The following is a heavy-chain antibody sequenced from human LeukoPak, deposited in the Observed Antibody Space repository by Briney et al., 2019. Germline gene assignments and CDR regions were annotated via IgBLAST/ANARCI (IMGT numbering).Heavy chain of an antibody. CDR1: AFSVGSNF. Sequence: VGSLRLSCVDSAFSVGSNFMSWVRQAPGKGLEWVSVIYTGGSTYSADSVKGRFTISRDYSENTVYLQMNSLRVEDTAVYYCARGLGTNYGGYCTGGSCPVYWGQGTLVTVSS. CDR3: ARGLGTNYGGYCTGGSCPVY. J-gene: IGHJ4*02. V-gene: IGHV3-53*01. CDR2: IYTGGST. D-gene: IGHD2-15*01.